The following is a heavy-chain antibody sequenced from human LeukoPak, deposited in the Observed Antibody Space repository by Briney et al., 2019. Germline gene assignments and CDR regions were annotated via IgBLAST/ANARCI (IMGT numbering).Heavy chain of an antibody. CDR3: ARGGLATSRRRGYGMDV. CDR2: INHSGST. J-gene: IGHJ6*02. V-gene: IGHV4-34*01. D-gene: IGHD5-12*01. Sequence: SETLSLTCAVCGGSFSGYYWSWIRQPPGKGLEWIGEINHSGSTNYNPSLKSRVTISVDTSKNQFSLKLSSVTAADTAVYYCARGGLATSRRRGYGMDVWGQGTTVTVSS. CDR1: GGSFSGYY.